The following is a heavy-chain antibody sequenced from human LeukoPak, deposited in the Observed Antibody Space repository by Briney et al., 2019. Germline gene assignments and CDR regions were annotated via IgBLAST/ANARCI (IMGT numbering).Heavy chain of an antibody. V-gene: IGHV4-59*01. Sequence: SETLSLTCTVSGGSISSYYCSWIRQPPGKGLEWIGYIYYSGSTNYNPSLKSRVTISVDTSKNQFSLKLSSVTAADTAVYYCARDRNYDILTGAPTDAFDIWGQGTMVTVSS. J-gene: IGHJ3*02. CDR1: GGSISSYY. D-gene: IGHD3-9*01. CDR2: IYYSGST. CDR3: ARDRNYDILTGAPTDAFDI.